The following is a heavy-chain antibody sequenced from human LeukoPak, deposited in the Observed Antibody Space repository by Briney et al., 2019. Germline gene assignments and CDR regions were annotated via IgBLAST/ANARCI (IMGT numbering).Heavy chain of an antibody. CDR3: ARGGWELQEFDY. J-gene: IGHJ4*02. D-gene: IGHD1-26*01. CDR2: INPSGGST. V-gene: IGHV1-46*01. CDR1: GYTFTSYY. Sequence: ASVKVSCKASGYTFTSYYMHWVRQAPGQGLEWMGKINPSGGSTSYAQKFQGRVTMTRDTSTSTVYMELSSLRSEDTAAYYCARGGWELQEFDYWGQGTLVTVSS.